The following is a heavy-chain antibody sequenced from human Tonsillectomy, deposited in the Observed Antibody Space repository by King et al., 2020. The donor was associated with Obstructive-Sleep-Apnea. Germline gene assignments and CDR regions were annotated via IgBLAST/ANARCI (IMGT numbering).Heavy chain of an antibody. V-gene: IGHV4-59*08. CDR1: GGSISGYY. CDR2: IYYSGST. J-gene: IGHJ4*02. CDR3: ARRFFQDFYDTSGYDY. D-gene: IGHD3-22*01. Sequence: LQLQESGPGLVKPSETLSLTCGVSGGSISGYYWSWIRQPPGKGLEWIGYIYYSGSTNYNPSLKSRVTISVDTSKNQFSLKLSSVTAADTAVYYCARRFFQDFYDTSGYDYWGQGTLVTVSS.